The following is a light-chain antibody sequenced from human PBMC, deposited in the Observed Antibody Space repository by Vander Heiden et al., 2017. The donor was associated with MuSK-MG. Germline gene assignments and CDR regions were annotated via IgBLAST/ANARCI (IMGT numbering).Light chain of an antibody. CDR1: QSVSSSY. J-gene: IGKJ1*01. CDR3: QQDGSSRT. V-gene: IGKV3D-20*01. CDR2: DAS. Sequence: EIVLTQSPATLSLSPGESATLSCRASQSVSSSYLAWYQQKPGLAPRLLIYDASSRATGIPDRFSGSGSGTDFTLTISRLQPEDFAVYYCQQDGSSRTFGQGTKVEIK.